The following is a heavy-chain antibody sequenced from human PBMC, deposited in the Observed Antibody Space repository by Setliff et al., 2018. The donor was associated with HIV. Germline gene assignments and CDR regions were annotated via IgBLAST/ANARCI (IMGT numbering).Heavy chain of an antibody. V-gene: IGHV5-10-1*01. J-gene: IGHJ3*02. CDR1: GYSFTSYW. CDR2: IDPGDFYT. D-gene: IGHD6-13*01. CDR3: ARHRHTAAGTLDAFDI. Sequence: GESLKISCKDSGYSFTSYWINWVRQMPGKGLEWMGRIDPGDFYTSYSPSFQGHVTISVDKSISTVYLQWNSLKASDSALYYCARHRHTAAGTLDAFDIWGQGTVVTVSS.